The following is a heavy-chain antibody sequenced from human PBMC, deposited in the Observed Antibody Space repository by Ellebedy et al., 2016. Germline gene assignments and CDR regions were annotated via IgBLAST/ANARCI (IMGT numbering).Heavy chain of an antibody. J-gene: IGHJ5*02. CDR1: GYTFTGYY. Sequence: ASVKVSXXASGYTFTGYYMHWVRQAPGQRLEWMGWINAGNGNTKYSQKFQGRVTITRDTSASTAYMELSSLRSEDTAVYYCARTYYYGSGSYHWFDPWGQGTLVTVSS. V-gene: IGHV1-3*01. CDR3: ARTYYYGSGSYHWFDP. CDR2: INAGNGNT. D-gene: IGHD3-10*01.